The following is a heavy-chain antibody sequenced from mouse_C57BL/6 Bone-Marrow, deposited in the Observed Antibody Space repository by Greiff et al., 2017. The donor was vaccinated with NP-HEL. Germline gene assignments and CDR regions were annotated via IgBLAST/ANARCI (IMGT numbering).Heavy chain of an antibody. J-gene: IGHJ1*03. V-gene: IGHV1-55*01. CDR1: GYTFTSYW. D-gene: IGHD1-1*01. CDR3: ASHYYGTPYWYFDV. CDR2: IYPGSGST. Sequence: QVQLQHPGAELVKPGASVKMSCKASGYTFTSYWITWVKQRPGQGLEWIGDIYPGSGSTNYNEKFKSKATLTVDTSSSTAYMQLSSLTSEDSAVYYCASHYYGTPYWYFDVWGTGTTVTVSS.